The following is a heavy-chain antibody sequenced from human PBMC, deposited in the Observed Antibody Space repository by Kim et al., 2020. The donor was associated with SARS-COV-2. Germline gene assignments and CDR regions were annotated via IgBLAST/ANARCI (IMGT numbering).Heavy chain of an antibody. V-gene: IGHV1-46*01. D-gene: IGHD2-15*01. CDR3: ARDLTADCSGGSGYLGYYYGMDV. CDR2: INPSGGST. CDR1: GYTFTSYY. Sequence: ASVKVSCKASGYTFTSYYMHWVRQAPGQGLEWMGIINPSGGSTSYAQKFQSRVTMTRDTSTSTVYMELSSLRSEDTAVYYCARDLTADCSGGSGYLGYYYGMDVWGQGTTVTVSS. J-gene: IGHJ6*02.